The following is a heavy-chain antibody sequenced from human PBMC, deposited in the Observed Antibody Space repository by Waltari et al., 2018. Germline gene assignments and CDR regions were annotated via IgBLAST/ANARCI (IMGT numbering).Heavy chain of an antibody. J-gene: IGHJ6*02. D-gene: IGHD3-22*01. CDR3: ARVKGITMMVVIRYGMDV. V-gene: IGHV4-34*02. Sequence: QVQLQQWGAGLLKPSETMSLTCAISGGSFNGFFWTWILQAPGKGLEWIGEIDHRGNTNYDPSLKSRVSISADASKNQFSLSLTSVTAADTAVYYCARVKGITMMVVIRYGMDVWGQGTTVTVSS. CDR1: GGSFNGFF. CDR2: IDHRGNT.